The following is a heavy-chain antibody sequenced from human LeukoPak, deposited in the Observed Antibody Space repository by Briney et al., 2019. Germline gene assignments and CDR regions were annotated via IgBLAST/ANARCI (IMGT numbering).Heavy chain of an antibody. CDR1: GFTFSSYA. J-gene: IGHJ4*02. V-gene: IGHV3-23*01. CDR2: ISGSGGNT. Sequence: GGSLRLSCAASGFTFSSYAMTWVRQAPGKGLEWVSTISGSGGNTFYADSVKGRFTISRDKSKNTLYLQMNSLRAEDTAVYYCTRSSSWSGDYWGQGTLVTVSS. D-gene: IGHD6-13*01. CDR3: TRSSSWSGDY.